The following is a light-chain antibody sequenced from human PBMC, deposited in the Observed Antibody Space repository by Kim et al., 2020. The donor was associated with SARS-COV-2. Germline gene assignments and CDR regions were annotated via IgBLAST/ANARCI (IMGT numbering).Light chain of an antibody. CDR3: QHYGASPLIT. Sequence: EIVLTQSPGTLSLSPGEGATLSCRASQTITNNYLNWYQQKRGRAPRLLIYGASTRVTGIPDWFSGSGSGTDFTLTISRLEPEDFAVYYCQHYGASPLITFGQETRLEIK. CDR2: GAS. J-gene: IGKJ5*01. V-gene: IGKV3-20*01. CDR1: QTITNNY.